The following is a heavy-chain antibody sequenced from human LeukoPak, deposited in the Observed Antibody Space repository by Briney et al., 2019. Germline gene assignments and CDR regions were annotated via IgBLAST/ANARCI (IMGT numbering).Heavy chain of an antibody. D-gene: IGHD3-22*01. CDR3: ARLRPSEWTYYYDSSGYSLDY. V-gene: IGHV4-34*01. Sequence: PSETLSLTCAVYGGSFSGYYWSWVRQSPGKGLEWIGEINHSGSTNYNPSLKSRVTISVDTSKNQFSLKLSSVTAADTAVYYCARLRPSEWTYYYDSSGYSLDYWGQGTLVTVSS. J-gene: IGHJ4*02. CDR1: GGSFSGYY. CDR2: INHSGST.